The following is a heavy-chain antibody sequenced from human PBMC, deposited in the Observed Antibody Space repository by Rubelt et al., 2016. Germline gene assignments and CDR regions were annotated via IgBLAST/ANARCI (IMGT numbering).Heavy chain of an antibody. Sequence: QVQLVQSGAEVKKPGASVKVSCKASGYTFTSYYMHWVRQAPGQGLEWMGWINTNSGGTNYAQKFQGWVTMTRDTSISTAYMELSRLRSVGTAGYYCARGETALGSGYSSGWYLPEGYGMDVWGQGTTVTVSS. J-gene: IGHJ6*02. V-gene: IGHV1-2*04. CDR1: GYTFTSYY. CDR2: INTNSGGT. D-gene: IGHD6-19*01. CDR3: ARGETALGSGYSSGWYLPEGYGMDV.